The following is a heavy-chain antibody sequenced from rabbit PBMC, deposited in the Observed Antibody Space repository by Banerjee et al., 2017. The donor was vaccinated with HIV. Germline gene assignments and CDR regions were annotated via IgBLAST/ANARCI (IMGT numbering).Heavy chain of an antibody. Sequence: QEQLEESGGDLVQPEGSLTLTCTASGFTLSSSYWICWVRQAPGKGLEWIGCIYGGSSGTTYYASWAKGRFTISKTSSTTVTLQMTSLTAADTATYFCARNYAGYAGAGYAMWANLWGPGTLVTVS. CDR3: ARNYAGYAGAGYAMWANL. J-gene: IGHJ4*01. V-gene: IGHV1S45*01. D-gene: IGHD4-2*01. CDR1: GFTLSSSYW. CDR2: IYGGSSGTT.